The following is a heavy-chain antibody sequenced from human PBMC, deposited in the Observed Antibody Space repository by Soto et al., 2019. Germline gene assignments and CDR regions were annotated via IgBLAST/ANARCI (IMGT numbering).Heavy chain of an antibody. CDR2: ISGSGGST. J-gene: IGHJ6*02. Sequence: GGSLRLSCAASGFTFSSYAMSWVRQVPGKGLEWVSAISGSGGSTYYADSVKGRFTISRDNSKNTLYLQMNSLRAEDTAVYYCVILIRQIAAAGYGMDVWGQGPRSPSP. CDR3: VILIRQIAAAGYGMDV. D-gene: IGHD6-13*01. V-gene: IGHV3-23*01. CDR1: GFTFSSYA.